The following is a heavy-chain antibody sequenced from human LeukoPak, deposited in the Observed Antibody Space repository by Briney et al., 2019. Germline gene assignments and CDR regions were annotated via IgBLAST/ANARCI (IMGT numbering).Heavy chain of an antibody. Sequence: KTSETLSLTCAVYGGSFSGYYWSWIRQPPGKGLEWIGEINHSGSTNYNPSLKSRVTISVDTSKNQFSLKLSSVTAADTAVYYCARGVAVAGTVLRDWGQGTLVTVSS. CDR3: ARGVAVAGTVLRD. J-gene: IGHJ4*02. D-gene: IGHD6-19*01. CDR1: GGSFSGYY. CDR2: INHSGST. V-gene: IGHV4-34*01.